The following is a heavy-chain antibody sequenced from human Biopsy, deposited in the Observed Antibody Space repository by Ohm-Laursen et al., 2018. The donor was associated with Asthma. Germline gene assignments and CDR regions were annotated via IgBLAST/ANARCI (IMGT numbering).Heavy chain of an antibody. CDR1: GASMTTSNF. CDR3: ARHWSGNGWADVHNWFDP. Sequence: SDTLSLTCTVSGASMTTSNFWAWIRQPPGRGLEWLGSVYYSGDSFYSTSLMSRLTMSVDKSRSQFSLRLTSVTAADTGVYYCARHWSGNGWADVHNWFDPWGPGTVVTVSS. V-gene: IGHV4-39*01. CDR2: VYYSGDS. D-gene: IGHD6-19*01. J-gene: IGHJ5*02.